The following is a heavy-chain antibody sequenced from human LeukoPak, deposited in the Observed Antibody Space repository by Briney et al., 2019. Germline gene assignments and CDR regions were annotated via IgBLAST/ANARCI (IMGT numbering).Heavy chain of an antibody. J-gene: IGHJ4*02. D-gene: IGHD3-22*01. V-gene: IGHV1-69*13. CDR1: GYTFTSYA. Sequence: GASVKVSCKASGYTFTSYAISWVRQAPGQGLEWMGGIIPIFGTANYAQKFQGRVTITADESTSTAYMELSSLRSEDTAVYYCARPGYYDSSGYYRFDYWGQGTLVTVSS. CDR3: ARPGYYDSSGYYRFDY. CDR2: IIPIFGTA.